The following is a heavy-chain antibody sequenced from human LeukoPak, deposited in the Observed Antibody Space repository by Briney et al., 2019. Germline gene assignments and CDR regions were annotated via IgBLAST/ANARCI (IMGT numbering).Heavy chain of an antibody. J-gene: IGHJ6*03. CDR2: IKQDGSEK. V-gene: IGHV3-7*01. CDR3: ARTVARQLVLRYYYYYMDV. Sequence: GGSLRLSCSASGFTFSNYWMSWVRQAPGKGLEWVANIKQDGSEKYCVDSVKGRFTISRDNAKNSLYLQMNSLRAEDTAVYYCARTVARQLVLRYYYYYMDVWGKGTTVTVSS. CDR1: GFTFSNYW. D-gene: IGHD6-6*01.